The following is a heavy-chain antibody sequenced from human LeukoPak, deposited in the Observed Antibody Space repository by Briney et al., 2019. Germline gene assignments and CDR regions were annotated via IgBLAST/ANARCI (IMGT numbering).Heavy chain of an antibody. J-gene: IGHJ4*02. D-gene: IGHD3-22*01. CDR3: ARETYDSDSGAYYYVFDS. CDR1: GGSINSYH. CDR2: IYSSGST. V-gene: IGHV4-59*01. Sequence: SESLSLTWTVSGGSINSYHWSWVRQAPGEGLEWIGYIYSSGSTTYNPSLSSRVAISVDMSKAQYPLSLSSVTAADTAVYYCARETYDSDSGAYYYVFDSWGQGTLVTVSS.